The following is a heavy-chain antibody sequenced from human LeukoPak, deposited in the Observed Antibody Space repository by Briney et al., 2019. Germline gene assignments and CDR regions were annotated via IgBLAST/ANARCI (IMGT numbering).Heavy chain of an antibody. J-gene: IGHJ4*02. CDR3: AREERSSGWYYLDY. V-gene: IGHV3-30*04. CDR1: GFSFSNYA. Sequence: GGSLRLSCAASGFSFSNYAMHWVRQAPGKGLEWVAVISYDGSQKYYADSVKGRFTISRDNSKKSLYVQMKSLRAEDTAVYYGAREERSSGWYYLDYWGQGSLVTVSS. D-gene: IGHD6-19*01. CDR2: ISYDGSQK.